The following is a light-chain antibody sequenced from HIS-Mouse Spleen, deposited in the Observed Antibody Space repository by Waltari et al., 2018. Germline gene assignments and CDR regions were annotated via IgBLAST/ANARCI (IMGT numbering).Light chain of an antibody. J-gene: IGKJ3*01. CDR1: QSVLYSSNNKNY. CDR3: QQYYSTPFP. V-gene: IGKV4-1*01. Sequence: DIVMTQSPDSLAVSLGARATINCKSSQSVLYSSNNKNYLAWYQQKPGQPPKLLMYWASTRESGVPDRFSGSGSGTDFTLTISSLQAEDVAVYYCQQYYSTPFPFGPGTKVDIK. CDR2: WAS.